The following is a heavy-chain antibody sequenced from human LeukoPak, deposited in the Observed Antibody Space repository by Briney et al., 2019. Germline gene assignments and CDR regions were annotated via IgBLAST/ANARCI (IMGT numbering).Heavy chain of an antibody. D-gene: IGHD1-26*01. CDR3: ARGGSYYIY. CDR2: INQDGSEK. J-gene: IGHJ4*02. Sequence: QPGGSLRLSCAASGFTFSSYRMSWVRQAPGKGLEWVANINQDGSEKDYVDSVKGRFTISRDNAKNSHYLQMNSLRAEDTAVYYCARGGSYYIYWGQGTLVTVSS. V-gene: IGHV3-7*01. CDR1: GFTFSSYR.